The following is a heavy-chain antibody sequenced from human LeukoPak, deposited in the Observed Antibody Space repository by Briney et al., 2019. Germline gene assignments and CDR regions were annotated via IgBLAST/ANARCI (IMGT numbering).Heavy chain of an antibody. CDR1: GFTFSSYG. V-gene: IGHV3-33*01. CDR2: IWYDGSNK. J-gene: IGHJ3*02. Sequence: PGGSLRLSCAASGFTFSSYGMHWVRQAPGKGLEWVAVIWYDGSNKYYADSVKGRFTISRDNSKNALYLQMNSLRAEDTAVYYCARALGGRDAFDIWGQGTMVTVSS. D-gene: IGHD1-26*01. CDR3: ARALGGRDAFDI.